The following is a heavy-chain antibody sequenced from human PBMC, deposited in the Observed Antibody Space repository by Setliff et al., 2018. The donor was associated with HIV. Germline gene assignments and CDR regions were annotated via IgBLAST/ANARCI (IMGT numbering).Heavy chain of an antibody. D-gene: IGHD6-25*01. Sequence: SETLSLTCTVSGGSISSYYWSWIRQPAGKGLEWIGRIYTSGSSNYNPSLKSRVTMSVDTSKNQFSLKLNSVTAADTAMYYCARYSPRGYTLTGPYWGQGTLVTVS. J-gene: IGHJ4*02. CDR1: GGSISSYY. CDR2: IYTSGSS. CDR3: ARYSPRGYTLTGPY. V-gene: IGHV4-4*07.